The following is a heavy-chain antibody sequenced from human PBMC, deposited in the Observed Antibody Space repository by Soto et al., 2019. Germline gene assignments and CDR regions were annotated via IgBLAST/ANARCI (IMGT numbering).Heavy chain of an antibody. CDR2: ISGSGGST. CDR1: GFTFSSYA. J-gene: IGHJ5*02. CDR3: AKGVLLTGYPNWFDP. Sequence: GVSLRLSCAASGFTFSSYAMSWVRQAPGKGLEWVSAISGSGGSTYYADSVKGRFTISRDNSKNTLYLQMNSLRAEDTAVYYCAKGVLLTGYPNWFDPWGQGTLVTVSS. D-gene: IGHD3-9*01. V-gene: IGHV3-23*01.